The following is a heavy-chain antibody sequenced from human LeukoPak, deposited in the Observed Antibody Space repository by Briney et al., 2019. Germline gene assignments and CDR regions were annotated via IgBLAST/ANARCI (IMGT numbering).Heavy chain of an antibody. D-gene: IGHD3-10*01. CDR2: IYTSGST. CDR3: ARDYYGSGSFDY. V-gene: IGHV4-4*07. J-gene: IGHJ4*02. Sequence: SEALSLTCTVSAGSISSYYWSWIRQPAGKGLEWIGRIYTSGSTNYNPSLKSRVTMSVDTSKNQFSLKLSSVTAAYTAVYYCARDYYGSGSFDYWGQGTLLTVSS. CDR1: AGSISSYY.